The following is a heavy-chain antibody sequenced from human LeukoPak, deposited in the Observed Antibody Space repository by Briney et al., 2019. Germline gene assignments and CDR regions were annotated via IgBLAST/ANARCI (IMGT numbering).Heavy chain of an antibody. Sequence: PSETLSLTCAVYGGSFSGYYWSWIRQPPGKGLEWIGEINHSGSTNYNPSLKSRVTISVDTSKNQFSLKLSSVTAADTAVYYCARGRGYYYDSSGYHIDIWGQGTMVTVSS. CDR2: INHSGST. CDR1: GGSFSGYY. CDR3: ARGRGYYYDSSGYHIDI. J-gene: IGHJ3*02. D-gene: IGHD3-22*01. V-gene: IGHV4-34*01.